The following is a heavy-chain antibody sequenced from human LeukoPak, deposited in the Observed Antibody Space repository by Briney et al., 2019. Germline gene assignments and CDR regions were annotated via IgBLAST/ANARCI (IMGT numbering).Heavy chain of an antibody. CDR1: GYSFTSYW. D-gene: IGHD3-10*01. CDR2: IYPGDSDT. J-gene: IGHJ4*02. V-gene: IGHV5-51*01. Sequence: GESLKISCKGSGYSFTSYWIGWVRQMPGKGLEWMGIIYPGDSDTRYSPSFQGQVTISAVKSISTAYLQWSSLKASDTAMYYCARLTMVRGVLDRFDYWGQGTLVTVSS. CDR3: ARLTMVRGVLDRFDY.